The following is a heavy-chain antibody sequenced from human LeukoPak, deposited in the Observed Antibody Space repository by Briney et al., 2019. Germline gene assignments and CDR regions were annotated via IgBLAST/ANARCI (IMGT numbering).Heavy chain of an antibody. CDR3: ARSGLGILPFDY. J-gene: IGHJ4*02. CDR2: IYHSGST. Sequence: SETLSLTCTVSGYSISSGYYWGWIRQPPGKGLEWIGSIYHSGSTYYNPSLKSRVTISVDTSKNQFSLKLSSVTAADTAVYYCARSGLGILPFDYWGQGTLVTVSS. CDR1: GYSISSGYY. V-gene: IGHV4-38-2*02. D-gene: IGHD7-27*01.